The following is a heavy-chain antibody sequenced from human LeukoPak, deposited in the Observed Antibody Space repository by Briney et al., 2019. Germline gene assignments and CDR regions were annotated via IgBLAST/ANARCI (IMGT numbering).Heavy chain of an antibody. V-gene: IGHV3-74*01. D-gene: IGHD3-10*01. Sequence: GGSLRLSCAASGSTFSSYWMHWVRQAPGKGLVWVSRINSDGSSTFYADSVKGRFTTSRDNAENTVCLQMNSLRADDTAVYYCARIPGGSGSQYDYWGQGTLVIVSS. CDR1: GSTFSSYW. CDR2: INSDGSST. J-gene: IGHJ4*02. CDR3: ARIPGGSGSQYDY.